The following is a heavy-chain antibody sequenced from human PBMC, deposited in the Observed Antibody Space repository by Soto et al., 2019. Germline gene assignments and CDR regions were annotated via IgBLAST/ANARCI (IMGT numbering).Heavy chain of an antibody. CDR1: GFSLSTSGVG. Sequence: SGPTLVKPTQTLTLTCTFSGFSLSTSGVGVGWIRQPPGKALEWLALIYWDDDKRYSPSLKSRLTITKDTSKNQVVLTMTNMDPVDTATYYCAHFPWDDWLLQFDYWGQGTLVTVSS. CDR3: AHFPWDDWLLQFDY. J-gene: IGHJ4*02. V-gene: IGHV2-5*02. CDR2: IYWDDDK. D-gene: IGHD1-26*01.